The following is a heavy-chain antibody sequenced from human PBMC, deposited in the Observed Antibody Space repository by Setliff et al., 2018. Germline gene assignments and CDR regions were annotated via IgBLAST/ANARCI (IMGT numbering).Heavy chain of an antibody. J-gene: IGHJ5*02. V-gene: IGHV4-34*01. CDR2: INHSGST. D-gene: IGHD3-22*01. CDR3: ARVRPLGGYYSEVWRGARRGNWFDP. Sequence: PGGSLRLSCAASGFTFSNAWMSWIRQPPGKGLEWIGEINHSGSTNYNPSLKSRVTISVDTSKNQFSLKLSSVTAADTAVYYCARVRPLGGYYSEVWRGARRGNWFDPWGQGTLVTVSS. CDR1: GFTFSNAW.